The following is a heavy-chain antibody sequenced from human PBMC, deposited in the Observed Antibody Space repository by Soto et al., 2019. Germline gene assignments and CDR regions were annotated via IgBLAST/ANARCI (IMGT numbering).Heavy chain of an antibody. J-gene: IGHJ6*02. Sequence: PSETLSLTCTFSGVSIRRGDYYWSWMGQPPGKGLEWIGLSHYSGSTFYNPSLKSRVTISVDTSKNQFSLKLSSVTAADTAVYYCARDFHNTGTSNHYGMDVWGQGTTVTVSS. CDR3: ARDFHNTGTSNHYGMDV. D-gene: IGHD1-1*01. CDR1: GVSIRRGDYY. V-gene: IGHV4-30-4*01. CDR2: SHYSGST.